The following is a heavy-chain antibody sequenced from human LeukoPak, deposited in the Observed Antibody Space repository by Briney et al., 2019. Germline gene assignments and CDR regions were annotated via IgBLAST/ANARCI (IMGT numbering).Heavy chain of an antibody. V-gene: IGHV3-23*01. CDR3: AKVRYVRRWLHGLSVSFDI. D-gene: IGHD5-24*01. J-gene: IGHJ3*02. CDR2: ISGSCGST. Sequence: GGSLRLSCAASGFTFSSYAMSWVRQAPGKGLEWVSAISGSCGSTYYADSVKGRFTISGDNSKNPLSLKLNSVTAADTAVYYCAKVRYVRRWLHGLSVSFDIWGQGTMVTVSS. CDR1: GFTFSSYA.